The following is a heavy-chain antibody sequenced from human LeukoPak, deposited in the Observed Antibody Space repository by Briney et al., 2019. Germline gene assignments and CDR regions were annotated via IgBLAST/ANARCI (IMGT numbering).Heavy chain of an antibody. J-gene: IGHJ4*02. CDR2: IYHNGNT. CDR3: ASYKTYYDSSGNPFDY. Sequence: PSETLSLTCTLFGYSISSAYSWGWIRQPPGNGLEWIGSIYHNGNTHYNSSLKSRVTISVDTSENQFSLKLSSVTAADTAVYYCASYKTYYDSSGNPFDYWGQGTLVTVSS. V-gene: IGHV4-38-2*02. CDR1: GYSISSAYS. D-gene: IGHD3-22*01.